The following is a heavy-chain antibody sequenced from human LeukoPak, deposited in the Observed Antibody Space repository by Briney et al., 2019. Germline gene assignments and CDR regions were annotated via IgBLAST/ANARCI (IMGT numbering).Heavy chain of an antibody. J-gene: IGHJ3*02. Sequence: GGSLRLSCAASGFSFSTYCMSWVRQAPGKGLEWVSSISSSSSYIYYADSVKGRFTISRDNAKNSLYLQMNSLRAEDTAVYYCAKAGRGNYYDSSGQHDAFDIWGQGTMVTVSS. CDR2: ISSSSSYI. V-gene: IGHV3-21*01. D-gene: IGHD3-22*01. CDR3: AKAGRGNYYDSSGQHDAFDI. CDR1: GFSFSTYC.